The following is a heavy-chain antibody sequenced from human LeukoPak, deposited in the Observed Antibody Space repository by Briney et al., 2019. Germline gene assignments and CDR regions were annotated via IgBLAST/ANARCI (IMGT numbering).Heavy chain of an antibody. CDR3: ARGITRNYMDV. D-gene: IGHD3-10*01. CDR2: IYYSGST. V-gene: IGHV4-59*01. Sequence: PSETLSLTCTVSGGSISGYYWSWIRQSPGKGLEWIGHIYYSGSTDYNPSLKSRVTISVDTSKKQFSLKLNSVTAADTAVYYCARGITRNYMDVWGKGTTVTVSS. CDR1: GGSISGYY. J-gene: IGHJ6*03.